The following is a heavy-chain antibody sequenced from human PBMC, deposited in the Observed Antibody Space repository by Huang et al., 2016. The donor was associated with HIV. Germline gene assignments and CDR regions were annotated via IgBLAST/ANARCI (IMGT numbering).Heavy chain of an antibody. V-gene: IGHV3-7*01. CDR2: NKKDESEK. D-gene: IGHD1-7*01. J-gene: IGHJ6*02. Sequence: VESGGRLVQPGGSIRLSCVGSTFRFGAYWMSWVRQSPGKGVEEVDNNKKDESEKYYVDSVNGGFNSARDNAKKVLFLEMNNVRVEDTATYYCATKTAAMDIWGQGTTVTVS. CDR1: TFRFGAYW. CDR3: ATKTAAMDI.